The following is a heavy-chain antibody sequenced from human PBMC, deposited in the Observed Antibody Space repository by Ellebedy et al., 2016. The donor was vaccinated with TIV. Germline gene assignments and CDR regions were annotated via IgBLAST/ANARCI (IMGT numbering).Heavy chain of an antibody. CDR1: GFTFSSYG. D-gene: IGHD5-18*01. CDR3: ARGIQLWFPDY. CDR2: IWYDGSNK. V-gene: IGHV3-33*08. J-gene: IGHJ4*02. Sequence: GESLKISCAASGFTFSSYGLHWVRPAPGKGLGGVAVIWYDGSNKYYANSVKGRVTITRDNSKNTLYLQMNSLSAEDTSVYYCARGIQLWFPDYWGQGTLVTVSS.